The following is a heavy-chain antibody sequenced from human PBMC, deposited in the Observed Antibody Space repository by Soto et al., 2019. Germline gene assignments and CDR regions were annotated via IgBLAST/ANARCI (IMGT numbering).Heavy chain of an antibody. CDR1: GFTVSSNY. Sequence: PGGSLRLSCAASGFTVSSNYMSWVRQAPGKGLEWVSVIYSGGSTYYADSVKGRFTISRDNSKNTLYLQMNSLRAEDTAVYYCARLYDSSGYIKDYWGQGTLVTVSS. V-gene: IGHV3-53*01. CDR3: ARLYDSSGYIKDY. D-gene: IGHD3-22*01. CDR2: IYSGGST. J-gene: IGHJ4*02.